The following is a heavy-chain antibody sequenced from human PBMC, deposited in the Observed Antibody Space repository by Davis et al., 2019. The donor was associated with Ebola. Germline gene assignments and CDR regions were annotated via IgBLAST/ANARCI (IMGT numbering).Heavy chain of an antibody. D-gene: IGHD2-2*01. V-gene: IGHV3-33*01. CDR1: GFTFSSYG. Sequence: GESLKISCAASGFTFSSYGMHWVRQAPGKGLEWVAVIWYDGSNKYYADSVKGRFTISRDNSKNTLYLQMNSLKTEDTAVYYCTTDDPIVVVPAAILWGQGTLVTVSS. CDR2: IWYDGSNK. CDR3: TTDDPIVVVPAAIL. J-gene: IGHJ4*02.